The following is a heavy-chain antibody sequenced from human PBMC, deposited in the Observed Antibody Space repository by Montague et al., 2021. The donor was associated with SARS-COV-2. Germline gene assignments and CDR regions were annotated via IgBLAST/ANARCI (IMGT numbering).Heavy chain of an antibody. J-gene: IGHJ3*02. D-gene: IGHD3-9*01. CDR2: INRGGAP. V-gene: IGHV4-34*01. Sequence: SETLSLTCAVSRGSFSNYYWTWIRQSPGKGLEWIGEINRGGAPNXTPSLKSRVTISLDTSKKQISLKLNSVTVADTAVFFCARGRPVQGSFRHFDSISSGALDIWAQGSLVIVSS. CDR1: RGSFSNYY. CDR3: ARGRPVQGSFRHFDSISSGALDI.